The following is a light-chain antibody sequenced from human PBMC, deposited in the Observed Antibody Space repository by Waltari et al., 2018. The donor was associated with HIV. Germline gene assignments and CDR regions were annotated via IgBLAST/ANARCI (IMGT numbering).Light chain of an antibody. CDR2: EVS. V-gene: IGLV2-14*01. Sequence: QSALTQPASVSGSPGQSIALSCTGTSSDVGNYKYVSWYQQHPGKVPKLIIYEVSDRPSGISNRFSGSKSGNTAFLTISGLQPEDEAEYYCCSYTDSHTLVFGTGTTVTVL. CDR3: CSYTDSHTLV. J-gene: IGLJ1*01. CDR1: SSDVGNYKY.